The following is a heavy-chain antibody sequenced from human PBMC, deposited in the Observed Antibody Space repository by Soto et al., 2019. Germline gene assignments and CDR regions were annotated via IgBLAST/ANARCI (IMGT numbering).Heavy chain of an antibody. Sequence: GGSLRLSCAASGFTFSSYGVHWVRQAPGKGLEWVAVIWYDGSNKYYADSVKGRFTISRDNSKNTVYLQMNSLRAEDTAVYYCARAVAAASWFDYWGQGTLVTVSS. CDR1: GFTFSSYG. V-gene: IGHV3-33*01. D-gene: IGHD2-2*01. CDR2: IWYDGSNK. CDR3: ARAVAAASWFDY. J-gene: IGHJ4*02.